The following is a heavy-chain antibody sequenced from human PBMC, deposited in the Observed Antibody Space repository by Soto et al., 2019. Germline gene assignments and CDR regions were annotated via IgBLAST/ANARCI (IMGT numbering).Heavy chain of an antibody. Sequence: EVQLVESGGGLIQPGRSLRLSCAASGFTFDDYAMHWVRQAPGKGLEWVSGISWNSGSIGYADSVQGRFTISRDNAKNSLYLQMNSLRPEDTALYYCVKDSTISAAGWFAPWGQGTLVTVSS. J-gene: IGHJ5*02. V-gene: IGHV3-9*01. D-gene: IGHD6-13*01. CDR3: VKDSTISAAGWFAP. CDR2: ISWNSGSI. CDR1: GFTFDDYA.